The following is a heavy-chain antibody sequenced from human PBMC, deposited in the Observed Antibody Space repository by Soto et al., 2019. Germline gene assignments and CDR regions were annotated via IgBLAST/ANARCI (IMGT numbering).Heavy chain of an antibody. CDR1: GFTFSSYG. D-gene: IGHD4-4*01. CDR2: IWYDGSNK. CDR3: ARDPGGYSTLALYYGMDV. J-gene: IGHJ6*02. V-gene: IGHV3-33*01. Sequence: PGVSLRLSCAASGFTFSSYGMHWVRQAPGKGLEWVAVIWYDGSNKYYADSVKGRFTISRDNSKNTLYLQMNSLRAEDTAVYYCARDPGGYSTLALYYGMDVWGQGTTVTVSS.